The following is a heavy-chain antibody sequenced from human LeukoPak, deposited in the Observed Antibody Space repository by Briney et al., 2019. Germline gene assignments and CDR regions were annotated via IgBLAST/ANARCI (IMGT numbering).Heavy chain of an antibody. CDR1: GYTFTAYY. CDR2: VDPEDGET. CDR3: ANTRISGSNFDY. J-gene: IGHJ4*02. D-gene: IGHD3-22*01. Sequence: ASVKISCKVSGYTFTAYYMHWVQQAPGKGLEWMGLVDPEDGETIYAEKFQGRVTITADTSTDTAYMELSSLRSEDTAVYYCANTRISGSNFDYWGQGTLVTVSS. V-gene: IGHV1-69-2*01.